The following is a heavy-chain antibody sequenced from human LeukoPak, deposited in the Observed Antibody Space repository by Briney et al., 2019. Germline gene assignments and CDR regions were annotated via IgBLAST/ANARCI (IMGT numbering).Heavy chain of an antibody. V-gene: IGHV3-23*01. J-gene: IGHJ4*02. CDR3: AKVGNYYDSRARFDY. CDR2: ISGSGGST. D-gene: IGHD3-22*01. Sequence: GGSLRLSCAASGFTFSSYAMSWVRQATGKGLEWVSAISGSGGSTYYADSVKGRFTISRDNSKNTLCLRMKSLRAEDTAVYYCAKVGNYYDSRARFDYWGQGTLVTVSS. CDR1: GFTFSSYA.